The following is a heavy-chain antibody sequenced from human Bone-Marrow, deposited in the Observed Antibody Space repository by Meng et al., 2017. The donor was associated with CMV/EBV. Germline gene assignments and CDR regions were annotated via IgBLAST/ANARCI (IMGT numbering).Heavy chain of an antibody. J-gene: IGHJ4*02. Sequence: RSCAASGFTFSTYAMTWVRQAPGKGLEWVSGINGGGGNIYYADSMKGRFTISRDNSKNTLYLQMNSLTVDDTALYYCARAGYYDYWGQGTLVTVSS. V-gene: IGHV3-23*01. CDR2: INGGGGNI. CDR3: ARAGYYDY. CDR1: GFTFSTYA. D-gene: IGHD2-21*01.